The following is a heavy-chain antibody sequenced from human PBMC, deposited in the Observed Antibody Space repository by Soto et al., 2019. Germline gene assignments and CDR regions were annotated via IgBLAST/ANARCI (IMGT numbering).Heavy chain of an antibody. CDR2: IKQDGSEK. V-gene: IGHV3-7*01. J-gene: IGHJ4*02. D-gene: IGHD3-10*01. CDR1: GFTFSSYW. CDR3: ARDLPLAYYYGSGSFDY. Sequence: EVQLVESGGGLVQPGGSLRLSCAASGFTFSSYWMSWVRQTPGKGLEWVANIKQDGSEKYYVDSVKGRFTISRDNAKNSLYLQMNSLRAEDTAVYYCARDLPLAYYYGSGSFDYWGQGTLVPVSS.